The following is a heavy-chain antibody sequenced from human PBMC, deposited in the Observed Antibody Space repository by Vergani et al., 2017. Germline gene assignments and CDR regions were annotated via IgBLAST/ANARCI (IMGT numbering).Heavy chain of an antibody. D-gene: IGHD1-26*01. Sequence: EVQLVESGGVVVQPGGSLRLSCAASGFTFDDYAMHWVRQAPGNGLEWVSLISWDGGSTYYADSVKGRFTISRDNSKNSLYLQMNSLRAEDTALYYCAKVGGGATDFDYWGQGTLVTVSS. CDR3: AKVGGGATDFDY. V-gene: IGHV3-43D*04. CDR2: ISWDGGST. CDR1: GFTFDDYA. J-gene: IGHJ4*02.